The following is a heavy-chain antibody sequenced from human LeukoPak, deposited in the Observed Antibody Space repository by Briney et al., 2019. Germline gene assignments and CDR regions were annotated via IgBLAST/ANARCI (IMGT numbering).Heavy chain of an antibody. J-gene: IGHJ4*02. CDR1: GFTFGDYA. CDR3: TRDRGAYNLYDY. V-gene: IGHV3-49*03. CDR2: IRSKAYGETA. Sequence: GGSLRLSCTASGFTFGDYAMSWIRQAPGKGLEWVGFIRSKAYGETADYAASAKGRFTISRDDSKAIAYLQMNSPKTEDTAVYHCTRDRGAYNLYDYWGQGTLVTVSS. D-gene: IGHD1-1*01.